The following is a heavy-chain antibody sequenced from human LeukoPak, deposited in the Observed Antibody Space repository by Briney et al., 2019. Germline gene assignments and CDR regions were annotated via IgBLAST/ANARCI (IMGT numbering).Heavy chain of an antibody. CDR1: GDSISNSTYY. J-gene: IGHJ4*02. D-gene: IGHD2-2*01. Sequence: SDTLSLTCTVSGDSISNSTYYWGWIRQSPGKGLEWIGNFYYTGGTYYNPSLKSRVTISVDTSKNQFSLKLTSVTAADTSMYYCTRGVSTAVYWGQGTLVTVSS. CDR2: FYYTGGT. CDR3: TRGVSTAVY. V-gene: IGHV4-39*01.